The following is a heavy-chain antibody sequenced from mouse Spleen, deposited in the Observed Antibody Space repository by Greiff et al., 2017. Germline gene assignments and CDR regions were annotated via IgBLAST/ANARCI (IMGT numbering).Heavy chain of an antibody. CDR2: IDPETGGT. J-gene: IGHJ3*01. Sequence: QVQLKQSGAELVRPGASVTLSCKASGYTFTDYEMHWVKQTPVHGLEWIGAIDPETGGTAYNQKFKGKAILTADKSSSTAYMELRSLTSEDSAVYYCTRDGSSYDGFAYWGQGTLVTVSA. D-gene: IGHD1-1*01. V-gene: IGHV1-15*01. CDR1: GYTFTDYE. CDR3: TRDGSSYDGFAY.